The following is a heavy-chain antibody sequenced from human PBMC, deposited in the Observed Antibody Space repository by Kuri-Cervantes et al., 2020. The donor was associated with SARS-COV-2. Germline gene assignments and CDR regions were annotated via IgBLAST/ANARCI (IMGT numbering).Heavy chain of an antibody. CDR3: AEGTGRLPYYMDV. V-gene: IGHV3-30*02. D-gene: IGHD1-1*01. J-gene: IGHJ6*03. Sequence: GGSLRLSCAASGFTFSSYAMSWVRQAPGKGLEWVAFIRYDGSNKYYADSVKGRFTISRDNSKNTLYLQMNSLRAEDTAVYYCAEGTGRLPYYMDVWGKGTTVTVSS. CDR2: IRYDGSNK. CDR1: GFTFSSYA.